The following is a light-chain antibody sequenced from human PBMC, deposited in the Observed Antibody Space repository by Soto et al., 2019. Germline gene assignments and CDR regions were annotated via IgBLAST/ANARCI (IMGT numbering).Light chain of an antibody. CDR3: QKYNSAPHP. CDR1: QGISNC. V-gene: IGKV1-27*01. J-gene: IGKJ2*01. CDR2: AAS. Sequence: DIQMTQSPSSLSASVGDRVTITCRASQGISNCLAWYQQKPGKVPKLLIYAASTLQSGVPSRFSVSGSGTDVTLNISSLQPEDVATCYCQKYNSAPHPFGQGTKLEI.